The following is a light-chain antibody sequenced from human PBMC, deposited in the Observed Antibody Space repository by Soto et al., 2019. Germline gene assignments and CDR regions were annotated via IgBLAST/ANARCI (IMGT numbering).Light chain of an antibody. CDR2: DAS. Sequence: DSKTTLSPSALSASVGDRVTIPCQASQDISNYLNWYQQKPGKAPKLLIYDASNLETGVPSRFSGSGSGTDFTFTISSLQPEDIATYYCQQYDNLPITFGQGTRLEIK. V-gene: IGKV1-33*01. CDR3: QQYDNLPIT. J-gene: IGKJ5*01. CDR1: QDISNY.